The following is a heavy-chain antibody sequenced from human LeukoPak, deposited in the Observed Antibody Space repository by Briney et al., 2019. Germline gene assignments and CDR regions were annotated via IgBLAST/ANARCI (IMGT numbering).Heavy chain of an antibody. CDR1: GFTFSSYE. V-gene: IGHV3-48*03. D-gene: IGHD6-6*01. J-gene: IGHJ4*02. CDR2: ISSSGSTI. CDR3: ARDLISQGSSHY. Sequence: GGSLRLSCAASGFTFSSYEMNWVRQAPGKGLEWVSYISSSGSTIYYADSVKGRFTISRDNAKNSLYLQMNSLRAEDTAVYYCARDLISQGSSHYWGQGTLVTVSS.